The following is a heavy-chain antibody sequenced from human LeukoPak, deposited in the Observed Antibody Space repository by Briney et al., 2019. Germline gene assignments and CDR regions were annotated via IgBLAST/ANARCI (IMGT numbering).Heavy chain of an antibody. V-gene: IGHV3-23*01. D-gene: IGHD2/OR15-2a*01. J-gene: IGHJ4*02. CDR2: ISGGGGGA. CDR1: GFTFRNYA. Sequence: GGSLRLSCAASGFTFRNYAMSWVRQAPGKGLEWVSVISGGGGGAYYADSLKGRFTISRDNSKNTLYLQINSLRAEDTAVYYCARDRNILLDSWGQGTLVTVSS. CDR3: ARDRNILLDS.